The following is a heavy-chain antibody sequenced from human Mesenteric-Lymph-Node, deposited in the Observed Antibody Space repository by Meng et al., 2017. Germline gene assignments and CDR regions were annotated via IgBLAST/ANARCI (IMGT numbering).Heavy chain of an antibody. CDR3: ARDSGSYYEGL. D-gene: IGHD1-26*01. V-gene: IGHV4-61*01. CDR2: IYYSGST. Sequence: QVQPQESGPGLVRPLETLSLTCTVSGGSVSSGSYYWSWVRQPPGKGLEWIGYIYYSGSTNYNPSLKSRVTISVDTSKNQFSLKLSSVTAADTAVYYCARDSGSYYEGLWGQGTLVTVSS. J-gene: IGHJ4*02. CDR1: GGSVSSGSYY.